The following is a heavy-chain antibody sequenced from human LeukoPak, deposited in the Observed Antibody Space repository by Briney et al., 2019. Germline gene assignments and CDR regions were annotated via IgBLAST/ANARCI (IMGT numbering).Heavy chain of an antibody. J-gene: IGHJ4*02. V-gene: IGHV3-30-3*01. CDR3: ARGGPGPYSIGLVGDY. CDR2: ISYDGSNK. CDR1: GFTFSRYA. Sequence: GGSLRLSCAASGFTFSRYAMHWVRQAPGKGLEWVAVISYDGSNKYYADSVKGRFTISRDNSKNTLYLQMNSLRAEDTAVYYCARGGPGPYSIGLVGDYWGQGTLVTVSS. D-gene: IGHD6-25*01.